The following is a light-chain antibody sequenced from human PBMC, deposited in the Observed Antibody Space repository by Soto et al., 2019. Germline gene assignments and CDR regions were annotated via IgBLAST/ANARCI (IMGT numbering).Light chain of an antibody. CDR3: FSFTTTPTHV. V-gene: IGLV2-14*01. Sequence: QSALTQPASLSGSPGQSITISCTGTSSDIGAYDYVSWFQQHPGKAPKLRISEVNNRPSGVSNRFSRSKSGNTAYLTISGLQVEDEAEYFCFSFTTTPTHVFGTGTTAPVL. CDR1: SSDIGAYDY. CDR2: EVN. J-gene: IGLJ1*01.